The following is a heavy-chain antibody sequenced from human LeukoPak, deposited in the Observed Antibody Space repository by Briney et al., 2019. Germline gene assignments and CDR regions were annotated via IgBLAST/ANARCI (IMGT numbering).Heavy chain of an antibody. D-gene: IGHD1-26*01. CDR2: IYTSGST. V-gene: IGHV4-4*07. Sequence: SETLSLTCTVSGGSISSYYWSWIRQPAGKGLEWIGRIYTSGSTYNNPSLKSRVTMSVDTSNNHLSLRLTSVTAADTALYYCARHSYNYYGLDVWGQGTTITVSS. CDR3: ARHSYNYYGLDV. CDR1: GGSISSYY. J-gene: IGHJ6*02.